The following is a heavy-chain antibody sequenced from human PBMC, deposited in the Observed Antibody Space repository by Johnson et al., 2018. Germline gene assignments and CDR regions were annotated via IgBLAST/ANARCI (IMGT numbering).Heavy chain of an antibody. CDR2: VWHDGVKS. V-gene: IGHV3-33*01. CDR1: GFTFNNHA. Sequence: VQLVETGGGVVQPGKSLRLSCAASGFTFNNHAMHWVRQAPGKGPEWVAVVWHDGVKSFYGDSVKGRFTISRDNSKNTVSLQLNSLRAEDTGVYYCARAPFRFCSSTCFVGDYWGQGTLVTVSS. J-gene: IGHJ4*02. D-gene: IGHD2-2*01. CDR3: ARAPFRFCSSTCFVGDY.